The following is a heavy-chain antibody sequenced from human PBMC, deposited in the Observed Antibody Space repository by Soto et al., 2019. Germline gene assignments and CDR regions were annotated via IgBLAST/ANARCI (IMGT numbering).Heavy chain of an antibody. V-gene: IGHV4-34*01. CDR2: INHSGST. J-gene: IGHJ5*02. CDR1: GGSFSGYY. D-gene: IGHD3-3*01. CDR3: AREAYYDFWSGYSHWFDP. Sequence: PXETLSLTCAVYGGSFSGYYWSWIRQPPGKGLEWIGEINHSGSTNYNPSLKSRVTIPVDTSKNQFSLKLSSVTAADTAVYYCAREAYYDFWSGYSHWFDPWGQGTLVTVSS.